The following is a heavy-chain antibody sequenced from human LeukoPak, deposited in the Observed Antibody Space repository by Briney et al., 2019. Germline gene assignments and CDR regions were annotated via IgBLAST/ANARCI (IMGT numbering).Heavy chain of an antibody. D-gene: IGHD6-13*01. V-gene: IGHV4-39*07. CDR1: GGSISSSSYY. Sequence: PSETLSLTCTVSGGSISSSSYYWGWIRQPPGKGLEWIGSIYYSGSTYYNPSLKSRATISVDTSKNQFSLRLSSVTAADTAVYYCAREPGIAAAWGQGTLVTVSS. CDR3: AREPGIAAA. J-gene: IGHJ4*02. CDR2: IYYSGST.